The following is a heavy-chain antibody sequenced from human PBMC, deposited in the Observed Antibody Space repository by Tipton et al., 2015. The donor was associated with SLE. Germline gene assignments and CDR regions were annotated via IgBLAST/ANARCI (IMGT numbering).Heavy chain of an antibody. J-gene: IGHJ5*02. CDR2: IYSGGSST. Sequence: SLRLSCAASGFTFSSYAMSWVRQAPGKGLEWVSVIYSGGSSTNYADTVKGRFTISRHNSKNTLYIQMNSLRAENMTVYYCARIGGGSSWYGWFDPWGRGTLVTVSS. CDR3: ARIGGGSSWYGWFDP. V-gene: IGHV3-23*03. D-gene: IGHD6-13*01. CDR1: GFTFSSYA.